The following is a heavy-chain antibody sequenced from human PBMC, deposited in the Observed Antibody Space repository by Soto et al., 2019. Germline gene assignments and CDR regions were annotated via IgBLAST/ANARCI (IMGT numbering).Heavy chain of an antibody. CDR3: ARGSHLDD. CDR2: IYNTDIGST. J-gene: IGHJ4*02. V-gene: IGHV4-59*01. CDR1: GGSINSYY. Sequence: QVQLQESGPGLVKPSETLSLTCTVTGGSINSYYCTWIRQAPGQGMEWIGYIYNTDIGSTNYNPYLKSRVTISRDRSKNQCSLTLSSVTAAGTAVYYCARGSHLDDWGQGALVTVSS.